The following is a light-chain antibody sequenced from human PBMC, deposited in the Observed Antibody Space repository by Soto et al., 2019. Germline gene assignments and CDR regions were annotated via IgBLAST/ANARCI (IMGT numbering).Light chain of an antibody. CDR1: QTISNN. Sequence: VMTQAPATLSVSPGERATLSCRASQTISNNVAWYQLKHGQVPRLLIYRASTRATGVPARFSGTGSETEFTLTISGLQSEDSAVYFCQQYNKWPFTFGQGTRLENK. CDR2: RAS. V-gene: IGKV3-15*01. CDR3: QQYNKWPFT. J-gene: IGKJ5*01.